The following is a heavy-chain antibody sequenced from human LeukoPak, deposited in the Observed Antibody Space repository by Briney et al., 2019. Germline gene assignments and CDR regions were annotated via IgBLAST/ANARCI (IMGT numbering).Heavy chain of an antibody. CDR1: GFTVSSNY. J-gene: IGHJ4*02. Sequence: GGSLRLSCAASGFTVSSNYMSWVRQAPGKGLEWVSVIYSGGSTYYADSVKGRFTISRDNSKNTLYLQMNSLRAEDTAVYYCAREHNYYDSSGYYHNFDYWGQGTLVTVSS. CDR3: AREHNYYDSSGYYHNFDY. CDR2: IYSGGST. V-gene: IGHV3-53*01. D-gene: IGHD3-22*01.